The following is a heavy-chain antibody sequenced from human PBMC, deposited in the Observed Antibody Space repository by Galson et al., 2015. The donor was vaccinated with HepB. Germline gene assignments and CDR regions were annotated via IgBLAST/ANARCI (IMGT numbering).Heavy chain of an antibody. CDR2: ISYDGSNK. J-gene: IGHJ4*02. V-gene: IGHV3-30*18. CDR3: AKDHAEGDIVATIENYFDY. Sequence: SLRLSCAASGFTFSSYGMHWVRQAPGKGLEWVAGISYDGSNKYYADSVKGRFTISRDNSKNTLYLQMNSLRAEDTAVYYCAKDHAEGDIVATIENYFDYWGQGTLVTVSS. D-gene: IGHD5-12*01. CDR1: GFTFSSYG.